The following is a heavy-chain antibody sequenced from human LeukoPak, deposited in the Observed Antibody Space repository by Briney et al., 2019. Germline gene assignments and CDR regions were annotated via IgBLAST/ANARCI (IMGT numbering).Heavy chain of an antibody. J-gene: IGHJ5*02. CDR1: GDSFSYFY. V-gene: IGHV4-59*12. Sequence: SETLSLTCTVSGDSFSYFYWSWIRQPPGKGLEWIGYIYNSGSTSYNPSLRSRVTISLDTSKNQFSLKLSSVTAADTAVYYCAKSLYGSGSYYNWFDPWGQGTLVTVSS. CDR2: IYNSGST. D-gene: IGHD3-10*01. CDR3: AKSLYGSGSYYNWFDP.